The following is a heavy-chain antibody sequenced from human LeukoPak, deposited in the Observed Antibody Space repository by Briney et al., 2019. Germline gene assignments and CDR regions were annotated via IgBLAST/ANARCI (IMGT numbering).Heavy chain of an antibody. CDR2: ISNSSSYI. CDR3: ARRGTYCGGDCSSLYYFDY. V-gene: IGHV3-21*01. CDR1: GFSFSSYS. J-gene: IGHJ4*02. Sequence: GGSLRLSCAASGFSFSSYSMNWVRQAPGKGLEWVSSISNSSSYIYYAGSVKGRFTISRDNAENSLYLQMNSLRAEDTAVYYCARRGTYCGGDCSSLYYFDYWGQGTLVTVSS. D-gene: IGHD2-21*02.